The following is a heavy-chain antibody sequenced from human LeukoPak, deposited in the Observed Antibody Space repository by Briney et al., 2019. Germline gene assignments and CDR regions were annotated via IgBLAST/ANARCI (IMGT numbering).Heavy chain of an antibody. V-gene: IGHV3-30*18. Sequence: PGGSLRLPCAASGFTFSSYGMHWVRQAPGKGLEWVAVISYDGSNKYYADSVKGRFTISRDNSKNTLYLQMNSLRAEDTAVYYCAKIFPIAAAADFDYWGQGTLVTVSS. CDR3: AKIFPIAAAADFDY. CDR2: ISYDGSNK. J-gene: IGHJ4*02. D-gene: IGHD6-13*01. CDR1: GFTFSSYG.